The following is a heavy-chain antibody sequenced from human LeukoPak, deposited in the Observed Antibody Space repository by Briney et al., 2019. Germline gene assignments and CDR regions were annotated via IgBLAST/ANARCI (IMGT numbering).Heavy chain of an antibody. V-gene: IGHV3-21*01. CDR3: ARDLHYYDSSGYF. CDR1: RFTFSSYT. D-gene: IGHD3-22*01. J-gene: IGHJ4*02. CDR2: ISSSGGST. Sequence: GGSLRLSCAASRFTFSSYTMNWVRQAPGKGLEWVSSISSSGGSTYYADSVKGRFTISRDNAKNSLYLQMNSLRAEDTAVYYCARDLHYYDSSGYFWGQGTLVTVSS.